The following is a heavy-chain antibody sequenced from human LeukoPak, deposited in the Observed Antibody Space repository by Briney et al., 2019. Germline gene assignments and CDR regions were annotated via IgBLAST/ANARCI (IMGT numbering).Heavy chain of an antibody. CDR1: GGSVSISSYY. J-gene: IGHJ4*02. D-gene: IGHD2-21*01. CDR3: ARDRDVCGGNECIEV. Sequence: SGTLSLTCAVSGGSVSISSYYWGWIRQPPGKGLEWIGYIYHSGSTYYNPSLKSRVTISVDRSKNQFSLKLSSVTAADTAVYYCARDRDVCGGNECIEVWGQGTLVTVSS. V-gene: IGHV4-39*07. CDR2: IYHSGST.